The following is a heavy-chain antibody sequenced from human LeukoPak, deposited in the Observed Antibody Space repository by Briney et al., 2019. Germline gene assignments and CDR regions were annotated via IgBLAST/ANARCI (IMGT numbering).Heavy chain of an antibody. Sequence: GASVKVSCKASGYSFTGNYIHWVRQAPGQGLEWMGWISPNSGGTDYAQKFQGRVTMTRDTSISTAYMELRGLRPDDTGVYYCAGADLAYCSITTCSSFDYWGQGTLVTVSS. CDR2: ISPNSGGT. J-gene: IGHJ4*02. D-gene: IGHD2-2*01. V-gene: IGHV1-2*02. CDR1: GYSFTGNY. CDR3: AGADLAYCSITTCSSFDY.